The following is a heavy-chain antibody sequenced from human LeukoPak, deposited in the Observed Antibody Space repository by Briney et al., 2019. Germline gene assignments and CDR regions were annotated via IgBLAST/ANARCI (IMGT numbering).Heavy chain of an antibody. V-gene: IGHV3-21*01. CDR2: IRGDSTET. D-gene: IGHD3-3*01. J-gene: IGHJ4*02. CDR1: GFTFSSYS. Sequence: GGSLRLSCEGSGFTFSSYSMIWVRQAPGKGLQWVSSIRGDSTETRHADSLMGRFTISRDNAKKSLYLQMNSLRAEDTAVYYCARGHFGVVLDYWGQGTLVTVSS. CDR3: ARGHFGVVLDY.